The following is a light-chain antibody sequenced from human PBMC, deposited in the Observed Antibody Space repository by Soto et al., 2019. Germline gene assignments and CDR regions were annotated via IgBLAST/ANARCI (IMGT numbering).Light chain of an antibody. V-gene: IGKV3-11*01. Sequence: IVLTQSPPTLSLSPGERATFFCRASQSVSSYLAWYKQKPGQAPRLLIYDASNRATGIPARFSGSGSGTDFTLTISSLEPEDFAVYYCQQRSNWPPITFGQGTRLEIK. J-gene: IGKJ5*01. CDR1: QSVSSY. CDR3: QQRSNWPPIT. CDR2: DAS.